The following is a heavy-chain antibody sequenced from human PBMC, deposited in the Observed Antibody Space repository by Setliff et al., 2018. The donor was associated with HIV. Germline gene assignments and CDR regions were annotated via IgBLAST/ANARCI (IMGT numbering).Heavy chain of an antibody. V-gene: IGHV5-51*01. CDR2: IYPGDADT. CDR3: ARLSGDTDYYYYYYMDV. Sequence: PGESLKISCKGSGYSFTSYWIAWVRQTPGKGLEWMGIIYPGDADTGYSPSFQGQVTISADKSISTAYLQWSSLKASDTAIYYCARLSGDTDYYYYYYMDVWGKGTTVTVSS. J-gene: IGHJ6*03. CDR1: GYSFTSYW. D-gene: IGHD3-10*01.